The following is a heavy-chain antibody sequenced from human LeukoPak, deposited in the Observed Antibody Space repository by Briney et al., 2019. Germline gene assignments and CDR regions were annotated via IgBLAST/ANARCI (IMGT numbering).Heavy chain of an antibody. J-gene: IGHJ5*02. Sequence: ASVKVSCKASGYTFTSYDISWVRQATGQGLEWMGWMNPNSGNTGYAQKFQGRVTITRNTSISTAYMELSSLRSEDTAVYYCARGRYNWNYVLGWFDPWGQGTLVTVSS. CDR3: ARGRYNWNYVLGWFDP. V-gene: IGHV1-8*03. CDR2: MNPNSGNT. D-gene: IGHD1-7*01. CDR1: GYTFTSYD.